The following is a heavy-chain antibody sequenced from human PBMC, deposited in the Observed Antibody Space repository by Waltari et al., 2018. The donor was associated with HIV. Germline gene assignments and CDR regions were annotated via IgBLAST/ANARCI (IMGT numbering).Heavy chain of an antibody. J-gene: IGHJ4*02. Sequence: QVQLQQWGAGLLKPSETLSLTCAVYGGSFSGYYWSWIRQPPGKGLEWIGEINHSGITNYNPSLKSGVTISVDTSKNQFSLRLSSVTAADTAVYYCAGRGYYFDYWGQGTLVTVSS. D-gene: IGHD3-10*01. CDR1: GGSFSGYY. CDR2: INHSGIT. CDR3: AGRGYYFDY. V-gene: IGHV4-34*01.